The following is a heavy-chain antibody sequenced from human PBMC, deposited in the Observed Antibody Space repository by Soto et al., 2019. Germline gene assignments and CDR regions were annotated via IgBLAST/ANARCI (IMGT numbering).Heavy chain of an antibody. CDR3: AKAHTSSSYRFYAMDV. D-gene: IGHD6-13*01. CDR2: ISSSSTYI. V-gene: IGHV3-21*06. Sequence: GSLRLSCAASGFTVSSNYMSWVRQAPGKGLEWVASISSSSTYISYAESVRGRFTLSRDNAKSSVYLQMNTLRAEDTALYYCAKAHTSSSYRFYAMDVWGQGTTVTVSS. J-gene: IGHJ6*02. CDR1: GFTVSSNY.